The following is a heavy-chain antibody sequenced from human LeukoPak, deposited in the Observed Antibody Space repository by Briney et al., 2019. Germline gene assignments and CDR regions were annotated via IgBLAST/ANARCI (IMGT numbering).Heavy chain of an antibody. D-gene: IGHD3-10*01. CDR1: GFTFSNSW. V-gene: IGHV3-7*01. J-gene: IGHJ4*02. Sequence: PGGSLRLSCVASGFTFSNSWMIWVRQAPGKGPEWVASTKQDGSEKYYVDSVKGRFTISKDNAKNSLYLQMNSLRVEDMAIYYCARDRGLNTFDYWGQGTLVTVSS. CDR2: TKQDGSEK. CDR3: ARDRGLNTFDY.